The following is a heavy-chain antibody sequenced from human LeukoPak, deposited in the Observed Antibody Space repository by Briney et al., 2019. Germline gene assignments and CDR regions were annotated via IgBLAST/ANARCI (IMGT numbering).Heavy chain of an antibody. CDR1: GFTFSSYS. CDR2: ISSSSSTI. V-gene: IGHV3-48*01. CDR3: ARVLHKRNYDSSDYYGS. D-gene: IGHD3-22*01. Sequence: GGPLTLSCAASGFTFSSYSMNWVRQPPGKGLEWISYISSSSSTIYYADSVKGRFTITRDNAKNSLYLQLNSLRAEGMAVYYCARVLHKRNYDSSDYYGSWGQGTLVTVSS. J-gene: IGHJ5*02.